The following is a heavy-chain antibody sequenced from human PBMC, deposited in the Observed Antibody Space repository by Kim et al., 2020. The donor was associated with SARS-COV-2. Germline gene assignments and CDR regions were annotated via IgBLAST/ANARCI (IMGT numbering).Heavy chain of an antibody. J-gene: IGHJ6*02. CDR2: MNPNSGNT. Sequence: ASVKVSCKASGYTFTSYDINWVRQATGQGLEWMGWMNPNSGNTGYAQKFQGRVTMTRNTSISTAYMELSSLRSEDTAVYYCARGHDYYGSGSYLDYYYGMDVWGQGTTVTVSS. CDR1: GYTFTSYD. V-gene: IGHV1-8*01. CDR3: ARGHDYYGSGSYLDYYYGMDV. D-gene: IGHD3-10*01.